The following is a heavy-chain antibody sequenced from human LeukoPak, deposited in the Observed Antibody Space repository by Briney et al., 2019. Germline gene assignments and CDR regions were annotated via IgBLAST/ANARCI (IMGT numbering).Heavy chain of an antibody. V-gene: IGHV3-23*01. Sequence: PGRSLRLSCAASGFTFTTYSMSWVRQAPGKGLESVSAIRGSGGSTYYADSVKGRFTISRDDSKSTLYLQMNSLRAEDTAVYHCVTFYYDSSGSYVHYWGQGTLVTVSS. J-gene: IGHJ4*02. CDR1: GFTFTTYS. CDR3: VTFYYDSSGSYVHY. D-gene: IGHD3-22*01. CDR2: IRGSGGST.